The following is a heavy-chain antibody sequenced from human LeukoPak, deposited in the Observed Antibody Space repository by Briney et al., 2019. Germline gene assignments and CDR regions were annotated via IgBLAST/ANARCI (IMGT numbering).Heavy chain of an antibody. J-gene: IGHJ4*02. D-gene: IGHD6-13*01. CDR3: ARRDIAAAEQFDY. V-gene: IGHV4-39*07. CDR2: IYYSGST. CDR1: GGSISSSSYY. Sequence: SETLSLTCTVSGGSISSSSYYWGWIRQPPGKGLEWIGSIYYSGSTNYNPSLKSRVTISVDTSKNQFSLKLSSVTAADTAVYYCARRDIAAAEQFDYWGQGTLVTVSS.